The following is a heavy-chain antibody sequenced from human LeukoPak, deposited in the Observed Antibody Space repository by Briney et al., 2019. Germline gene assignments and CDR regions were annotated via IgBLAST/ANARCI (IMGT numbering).Heavy chain of an antibody. CDR2: INTDGSST. CDR3: ARVRLSGNYYFDY. D-gene: IGHD1-26*01. V-gene: IGHV3-74*01. J-gene: IGHJ4*02. Sequence: GGSLRLSCAASGFTFSSYWMHWVRQAPGKGLVWVSRINTDGSSTNYADSVKGRFTISSDNAKNTLYLQMNSLRAEDTAVYYCARVRLSGNYYFDYWGQGTLVTVSS. CDR1: GFTFSSYW.